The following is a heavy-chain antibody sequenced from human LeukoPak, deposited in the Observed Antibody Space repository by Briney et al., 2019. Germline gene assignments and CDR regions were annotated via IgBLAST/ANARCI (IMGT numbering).Heavy chain of an antibody. CDR3: ATLLKVDFRSGYNPNFHY. V-gene: IGHV1-69*13. J-gene: IGHJ4*02. CDR1: GGTFSSYA. Sequence: SVKVSCKASGGTFSSYAISWVRQAPGQGLEWMGGIIPIFGTANYAQKFQGRVTITADESTSTAYMELSSLRSEDTAVYYCATLLKVDFRSGYNPNFHYWGQGTLVAVSS. CDR2: IIPIFGTA. D-gene: IGHD3-3*01.